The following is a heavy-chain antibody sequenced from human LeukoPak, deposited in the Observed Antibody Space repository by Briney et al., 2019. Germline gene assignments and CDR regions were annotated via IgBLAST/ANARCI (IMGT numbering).Heavy chain of an antibody. CDR1: GFTFDDYG. V-gene: IGHV3-20*04. CDR2: INWNGCST. J-gene: IGHJ4*02. Sequence: PGGSLRLSCAASGFTFDDYGMSWVRQVPGKGLEWVSGINWNGCSTGYADSVKGRFTISRDNAKNSLYLQMNSLRAEDTALYYCARPMYYNGSGSNFDYWGQGTLVTASS. CDR3: ARPMYYNGSGSNFDY. D-gene: IGHD3-10*01.